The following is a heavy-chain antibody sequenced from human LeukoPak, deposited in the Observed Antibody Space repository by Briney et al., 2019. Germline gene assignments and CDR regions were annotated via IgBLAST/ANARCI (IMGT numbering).Heavy chain of an antibody. CDR2: INHSGST. J-gene: IGHJ6*02. V-gene: IGHV4-34*01. CDR1: GGSFSGYY. Sequence: SSETLSLTCAVYGGSFSGYYWSWIRQPPGKGLEWIGEINHSGSTNYNPSLKSRVTISVDTSKNQFSLKLSSVTAADTAVYYYARGLGSSWYFYYYGMDVWGQGTTVTVSS. D-gene: IGHD6-13*01. CDR3: ARGLGSSWYFYYYGMDV.